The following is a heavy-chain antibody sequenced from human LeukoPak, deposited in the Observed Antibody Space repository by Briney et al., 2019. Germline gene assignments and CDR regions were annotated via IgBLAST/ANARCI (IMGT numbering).Heavy chain of an antibody. CDR1: GYTFTGYY. Sequence: ASVKVSCKASGYTFTGYYMHWVRQAPGQGLEWMGWINPNSGGTNYTQKFQGRVTMTRDTSISTAYMELSRLRSDDTAVYYCARDPSDSGYDSDYFDYWGQGTLVTVSS. D-gene: IGHD5-12*01. CDR3: ARDPSDSGYDSDYFDY. J-gene: IGHJ4*02. V-gene: IGHV1-2*02. CDR2: INPNSGGT.